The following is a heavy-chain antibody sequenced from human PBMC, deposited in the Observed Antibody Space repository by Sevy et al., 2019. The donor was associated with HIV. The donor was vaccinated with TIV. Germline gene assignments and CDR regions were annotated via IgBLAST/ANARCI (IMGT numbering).Heavy chain of an antibody. CDR1: GFTFSNAW. D-gene: IGHD6-13*01. CDR2: IKGKIYDGTI. CDR3: TTDSWSQEDYYDY. J-gene: IGHJ4*02. Sequence: GGSLRLSCAASGFTFSNAWMSWVRQAPGKGLEWVGRIKGKIYDGTIDYAAPVKGRFTISRDDSKNTLYLHMNSLKTEDTAVYYCTTDSWSQEDYYDYWGQGTLVTVSS. V-gene: IGHV3-15*01.